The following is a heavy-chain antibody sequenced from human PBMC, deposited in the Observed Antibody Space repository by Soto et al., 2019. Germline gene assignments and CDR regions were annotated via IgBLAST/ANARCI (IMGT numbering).Heavy chain of an antibody. CDR2: ISYDGSNK. J-gene: IGHJ4*02. V-gene: IGHV3-30-3*01. Sequence: VGSLRLSCAASGFTFSSYAMHWVRQAPGKGLEWVAVISYDGSNKYYADSVKGRFTISRDNSKNTLYLQMNSLRAEDTAVYYCARDRGLVQLDYWGQGTLVTVSS. CDR3: ARDRGLVQLDY. CDR1: GFTFSSYA. D-gene: IGHD6-19*01.